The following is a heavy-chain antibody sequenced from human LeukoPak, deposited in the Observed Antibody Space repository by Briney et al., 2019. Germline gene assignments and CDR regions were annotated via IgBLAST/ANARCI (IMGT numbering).Heavy chain of an antibody. D-gene: IGHD3-10*01. Sequence: SGGSLRLSCAVSGFTFSSYWMSWVRQAPGKGLEWVANIKQDGSEKYYVDSVKGRFIISRDNAKNSLYLQMNSLRAEDTAVYYCAKGAFRDQVQGYYYMDVWGKGTTVTVSS. CDR3: AKGAFRDQVQGYYYMDV. V-gene: IGHV3-7*01. CDR1: GFTFSSYW. J-gene: IGHJ6*03. CDR2: IKQDGSEK.